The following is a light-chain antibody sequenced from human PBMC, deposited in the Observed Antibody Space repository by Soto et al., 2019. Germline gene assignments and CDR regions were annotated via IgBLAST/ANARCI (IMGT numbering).Light chain of an antibody. Sequence: EIVLTQSPGTLSLSPGERATLSCRASQSVSSSYLAWYQQKPGQAPRLLIYGASSRATGIPDRFSGSGSGTDFSLTISRREPEDFEVYYCQQYGSSPTWTFGQGTKVEIK. CDR2: GAS. CDR3: QQYGSSPTWT. V-gene: IGKV3-20*01. J-gene: IGKJ1*01. CDR1: QSVSSSY.